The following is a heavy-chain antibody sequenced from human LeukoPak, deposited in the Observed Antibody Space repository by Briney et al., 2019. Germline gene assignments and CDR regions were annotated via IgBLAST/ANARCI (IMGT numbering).Heavy chain of an antibody. Sequence: GGSLRLSCAASGFTFSSYSMNWVRQAPGKGLEWVGFIRSKAYGGTTEYAASVKGRFTISRDDSKSIAYLQMNSLKTEDTAVYYCTRDEGSVEQWLVAGYWGQGTLVTVSS. CDR1: GFTFSSYS. D-gene: IGHD6-19*01. J-gene: IGHJ4*02. V-gene: IGHV3-49*04. CDR2: IRSKAYGGTT. CDR3: TRDEGSVEQWLVAGY.